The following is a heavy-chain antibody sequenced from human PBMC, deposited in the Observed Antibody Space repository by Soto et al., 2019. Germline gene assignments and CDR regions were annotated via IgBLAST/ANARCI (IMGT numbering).Heavy chain of an antibody. Sequence: QVQLQETGPRLVKPSGTLSLTCAVSGGSISSSNWWRWGRQHPGKGLEWIGEIYHSGSTNYNTSLKSRVTISVDKSKNQFYMKLSSVNAADTAVYYCARKYNWNYIGGWFDPWVQGTLVTVSA. D-gene: IGHD1-7*01. V-gene: IGHV4-4*02. CDR3: ARKYNWNYIGGWFDP. CDR1: GGSISSSNW. CDR2: IYHSGST. J-gene: IGHJ5*02.